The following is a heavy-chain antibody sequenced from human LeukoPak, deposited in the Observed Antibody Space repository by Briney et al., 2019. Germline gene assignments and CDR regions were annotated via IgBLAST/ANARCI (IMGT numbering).Heavy chain of an antibody. J-gene: IGHJ4*02. Sequence: GGSLRLSCAASGFSFSTYGMHWVRQAPGKGLEWVALIWNAGTNTYYADSVKGRFTISRDNSKNTLYLQMNSLRAEDTAVYYCAGDTPPGGDYYFDYWGEGTLVIVSS. CDR1: GFSFSTYG. CDR2: IWNAGTNT. D-gene: IGHD3-16*01. CDR3: AGDTPPGGDYYFDY. V-gene: IGHV3-33*01.